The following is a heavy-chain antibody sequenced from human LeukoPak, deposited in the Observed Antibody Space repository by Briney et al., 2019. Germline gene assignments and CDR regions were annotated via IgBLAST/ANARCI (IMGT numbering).Heavy chain of an antibody. CDR2: ISSSGSTI. V-gene: IGHV3-11*01. J-gene: IGHJ6*03. D-gene: IGHD3-16*01. CDR3: ARSLLWYYYYMDV. CDR1: GFTFSDYY. Sequence: GRSLRLSCAASGFTFSDYYMSWIRQAPGKGLEWVSYISSSGSTIYYADSVKGRFTISRDNAKNSLYLQMNSLRAEDTAVYYCARSLLWYYYYMDVWGKGTTVTVSS.